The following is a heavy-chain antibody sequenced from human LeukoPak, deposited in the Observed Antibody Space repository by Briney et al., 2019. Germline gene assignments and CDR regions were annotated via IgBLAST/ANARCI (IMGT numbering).Heavy chain of an antibody. CDR3: ARARTGFDL. CDR2: IYYTGST. D-gene: IGHD1-1*01. Sequence: PSETLSLPCTVSGGSISNDYWSWIRQPPGKGLECIGYIYYTGSTNYNPSLKSRVTISVDTSKNQLSLKLSSVTAADSAVYYCARARTGFDLWGQGALVTVSS. V-gene: IGHV4-59*01. J-gene: IGHJ5*02. CDR1: GGSISNDY.